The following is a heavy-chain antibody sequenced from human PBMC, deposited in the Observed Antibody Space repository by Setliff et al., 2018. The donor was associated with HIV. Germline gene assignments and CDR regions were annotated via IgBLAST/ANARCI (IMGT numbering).Heavy chain of an antibody. CDR3: ARTVNDYGDYYFDY. Sequence: ASVKVSCKASGYTFNNYGISWVRQAPGQGLEWMGWISAYNGNTNYAQKLQGRVTMTTDTSTSTAYMELSSLRSEDTAVYYCARTVNDYGDYYFDYWGQGTLVTVSS. J-gene: IGHJ4*02. CDR1: GYTFNNYG. D-gene: IGHD4-17*01. CDR2: ISAYNGNT. V-gene: IGHV1-18*01.